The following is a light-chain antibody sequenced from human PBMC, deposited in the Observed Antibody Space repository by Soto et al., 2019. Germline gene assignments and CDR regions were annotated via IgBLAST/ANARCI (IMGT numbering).Light chain of an antibody. J-gene: IGLJ2*01. Sequence: SYELTQPPSVSVAPGHTARITCGGNNVGSKSVHWYQQKPGQAPVLVVYDDSDRPSGIPERFSGSNSGNTATLTISRVEAGDEADYYCQVWDSSSDHVVFGGGTKVNVL. V-gene: IGLV3-21*02. CDR3: QVWDSSSDHVV. CDR1: NVGSKS. CDR2: DDS.